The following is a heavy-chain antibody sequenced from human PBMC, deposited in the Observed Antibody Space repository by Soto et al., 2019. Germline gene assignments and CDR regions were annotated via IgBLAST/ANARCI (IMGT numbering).Heavy chain of an antibody. CDR3: ARDFGDRYGTDY. V-gene: IGHV3-11*01. Sequence: QVQLVVSGGGLVKPGGSLRLSCAASGFIFSDYYMTWVRQAPGKGLEWISYISSSGISMYYADSAKGRFTISRDNAKNSLYLQMNSLRADDTAVYYCARDFGDRYGTDYGGQGTLVTVSS. D-gene: IGHD5-18*01. CDR2: ISSSGISM. CDR1: GFIFSDYY. J-gene: IGHJ4*02.